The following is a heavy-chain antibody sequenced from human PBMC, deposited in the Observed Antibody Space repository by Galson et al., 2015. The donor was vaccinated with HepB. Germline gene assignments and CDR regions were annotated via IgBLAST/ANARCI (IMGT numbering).Heavy chain of an antibody. CDR1: GFTFSSYA. Sequence: SLRLSCAASGFTFSSYAMSWVRQAPGKGLEWVSAISGSGGSTYYADSVKGRFTISRDNSKNTLYLQMNSLRTEDTAVYYCAGVKVYYYDSSGYYLYYYGMDVWGQGTTVTVSS. CDR3: AGVKVYYYDSSGYYLYYYGMDV. J-gene: IGHJ6*02. CDR2: ISGSGGST. V-gene: IGHV3-23*01. D-gene: IGHD3-22*01.